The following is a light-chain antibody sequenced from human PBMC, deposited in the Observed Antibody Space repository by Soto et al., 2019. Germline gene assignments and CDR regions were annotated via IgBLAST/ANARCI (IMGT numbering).Light chain of an antibody. CDR1: QSIGTS. CDR2: AAS. CDR3: QPAYSAPHT. J-gene: IGKJ2*01. V-gene: IGKV1-39*01. Sequence: DIQMTQSPSSLSASVGDRVTITCRASQSIGTSLNWYQQKTGRAPKLLIYAASTLQSGVPSRFSGSGSGTDFTLTIDSLPPEDFASYSCQPAYSAPHTFGQGTNLEI.